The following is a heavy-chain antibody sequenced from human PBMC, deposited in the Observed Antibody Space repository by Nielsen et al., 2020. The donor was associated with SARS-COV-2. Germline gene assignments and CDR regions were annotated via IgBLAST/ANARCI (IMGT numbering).Heavy chain of an antibody. Sequence: GRSLRLSCAASGFTFSSYSMNWVRQAPGKGLEWVSGISWNSGSIGYADSVKGRFTISRDNAKNSLYLQMNSLRAEDTALYYCAKETGDYWGQGTLVTVSS. CDR1: GFTFSSYS. J-gene: IGHJ4*02. CDR2: ISWNSGSI. CDR3: AKETGDY. V-gene: IGHV3-9*01. D-gene: IGHD3-9*01.